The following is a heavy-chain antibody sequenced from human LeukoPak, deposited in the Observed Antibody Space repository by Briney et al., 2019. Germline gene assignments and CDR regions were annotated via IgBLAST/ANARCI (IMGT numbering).Heavy chain of an antibody. Sequence: ASVKVSCQASGYTFTSYDINWVRQAPGQGLEWMGGIIPIFGTANYAQKFQGRVTITADESTSTAYMELSSLRSEDTAVYYCARDLGGQLSSFDYWGQGTLVTVSS. CDR1: GYTFTSYD. CDR3: ARDLGGQLSSFDY. V-gene: IGHV1-69*13. J-gene: IGHJ4*02. D-gene: IGHD3-16*01. CDR2: IIPIFGTA.